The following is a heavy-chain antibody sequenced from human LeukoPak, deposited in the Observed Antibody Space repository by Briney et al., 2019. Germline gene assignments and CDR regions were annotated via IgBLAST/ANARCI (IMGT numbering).Heavy chain of an antibody. CDR1: GGSISSGSYY. D-gene: IGHD6-19*01. J-gene: IGHJ5*02. CDR2: IYTSGST. Sequence: ASQTLSLTCTVSGGSISSGSYYWSWIRQPAGKGLEWIGRIYTSGSTNYNPSLKSRVTISVDTSKNQFSLKLSSVTAADTAVYYCARTSSGGYNWFDPWGQGTLVTVSS. CDR3: ARTSSGGYNWFDP. V-gene: IGHV4-61*02.